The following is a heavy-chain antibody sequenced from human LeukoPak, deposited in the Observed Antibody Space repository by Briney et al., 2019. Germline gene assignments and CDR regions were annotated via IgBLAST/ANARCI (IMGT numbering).Heavy chain of an antibody. D-gene: IGHD3-10*01. CDR3: ARGSRRLDYYYYMDV. V-gene: IGHV5-51*01. J-gene: IGHJ6*03. CDR2: IYPGDSDT. CDR1: GSSFTSYW. Sequence: GEPLKISGQGSGSSFTSYWIGWARQMPGKGLEWLGIIYPGDSDTRYSPAFQGQVTISAGKSISTAYLQWSSLKASDTAMYYCARGSRRLDYYYYMDVWGKGTTVTVSS.